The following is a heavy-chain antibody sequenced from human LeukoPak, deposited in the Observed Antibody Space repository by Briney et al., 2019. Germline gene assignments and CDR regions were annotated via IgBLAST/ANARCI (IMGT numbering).Heavy chain of an antibody. CDR3: AKFDYYFDY. CDR1: GFTFSDYY. J-gene: IGHJ4*02. V-gene: IGHV3-23*01. CDR2: ISGSGGST. D-gene: IGHD2-21*01. Sequence: PGGSLRLSCAASGFTFSDYYMSWIRQAPGKGLEWVSAISGSGGSTYYADSVKGRFTISRDNSKNTLYLQMNSLRAEDTAVYYCAKFDYYFDYWGQGTLVTVSS.